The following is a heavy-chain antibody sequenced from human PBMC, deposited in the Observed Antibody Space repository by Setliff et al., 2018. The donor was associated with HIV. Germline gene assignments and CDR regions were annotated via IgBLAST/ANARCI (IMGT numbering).Heavy chain of an antibody. J-gene: IGHJ5*02. CDR2: IYPGDSDT. D-gene: IGHD5-12*01. Sequence: GESLKISCQGSGYSFTSYWIGWVRQMPGKGLEWMGIIYPGDSDTRYSPSFQGQVTISADKSISTAYLQWSSLKASDTAMYYCARQRGYDPSTPWFDPWGQGTLVTVSS. CDR3: ARQRGYDPSTPWFDP. CDR1: GYSFTSYW. V-gene: IGHV5-51*01.